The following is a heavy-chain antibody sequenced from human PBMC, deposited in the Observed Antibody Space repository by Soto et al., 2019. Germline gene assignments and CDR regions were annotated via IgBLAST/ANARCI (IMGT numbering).Heavy chain of an antibody. CDR3: ASVNRREGETDLDY. J-gene: IGHJ4*02. V-gene: IGHV1-69*05. CDR2: MIPIFGTA. CDR1: GGTFSSYA. Sequence: QVQLVQSGAEVKKPGSSVKVSCKASGGTFSSYAISWVRQAPGQGLEWMGGMIPIFGTANYAQKIQGRLTITPDESASTAYMEQSSQRSEDTAVYYCASVNRREGETDLDYWGQGTLVTVSS.